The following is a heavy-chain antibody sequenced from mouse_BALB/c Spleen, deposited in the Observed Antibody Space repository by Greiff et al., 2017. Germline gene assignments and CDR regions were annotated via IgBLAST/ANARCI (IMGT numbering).Heavy chain of an antibody. CDR1: GYTFTDYA. V-gene: IGHV1-67*01. CDR3: ARRENGYDEEAWFAY. J-gene: IGHJ3*01. CDR2: ISTYYGDA. D-gene: IGHD2-2*01. Sequence: QVQLKESGAELVRPGVSVKISCKGSGYTFTDYAMHWVKQSHAKSLEWIGVISTYYGDASYNQKFKDKATLTVDKSSSTAYMQLSSPTSEDSAVYYCARRENGYDEEAWFAYWGQGTLVTVSA.